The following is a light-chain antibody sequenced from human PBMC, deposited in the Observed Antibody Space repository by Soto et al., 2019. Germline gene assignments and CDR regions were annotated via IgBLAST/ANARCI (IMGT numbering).Light chain of an antibody. CDR2: GNS. CDR3: QSYDISLSVWV. CDR1: SSNIGADYD. J-gene: IGLJ3*02. Sequence: QSVLTQPPSVSGAPGQRVTISCTGSSSNIGADYDVHWYHQLPGTAPKLLIYGNSNRPSGVPDRFSGSKSGTSASLAISGLQAEDEADYYCQSYDISLSVWVFGGGTKLTVL. V-gene: IGLV1-40*01.